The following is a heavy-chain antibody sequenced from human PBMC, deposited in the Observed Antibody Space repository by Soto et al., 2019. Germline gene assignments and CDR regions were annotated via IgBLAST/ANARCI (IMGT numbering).Heavy chain of an antibody. CDR3: AKDRGYYDSTFDY. J-gene: IGHJ4*02. CDR1: GFTFSSYG. CDR2: ISYDGSNK. D-gene: IGHD3-22*01. V-gene: IGHV3-30*18. Sequence: QVQLVESGGGVVQPGRSLRLSCAASGFTFSSYGMHWVRQAPGKGLEWVAVISYDGSNKYYADSVKGRFTISRDNSKNTLYLQMTSLRAEDTAVYYCAKDRGYYDSTFDYWGQGTLVTVSS.